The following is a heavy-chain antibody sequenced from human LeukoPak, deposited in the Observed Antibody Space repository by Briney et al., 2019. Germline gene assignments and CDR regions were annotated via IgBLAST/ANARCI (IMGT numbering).Heavy chain of an antibody. CDR3: ARHGYSGYDDGRWWFDP. J-gene: IGHJ5*02. CDR2: IYYSGST. V-gene: IGHV4-59*08. CDR1: GGSISSYY. D-gene: IGHD5-12*01. Sequence: SETLSLTCTVSGGSISSYYWSWVRQPPGKGLEWVGYIYYSGSTNYNPYLKSRVTISVDRSKNQFSLKLSSVTAADTAVYYCARHGYSGYDDGRWWFDPWGRGTLVTVSS.